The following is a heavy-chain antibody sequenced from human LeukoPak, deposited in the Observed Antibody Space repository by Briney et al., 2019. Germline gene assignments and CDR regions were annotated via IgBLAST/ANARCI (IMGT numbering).Heavy chain of an antibody. CDR3: ARGGLYGDYAYFDY. J-gene: IGHJ4*02. D-gene: IGHD4-17*01. CDR1: GFTFSNYA. V-gene: IGHV3-30-3*01. Sequence: PGGSLRLSCAASGFTFSNYAMHWVRQAPGKGLEWVAVITYDGNNEYYADSVKGRFTISGDNSKNTLYLQMNSLRAEDTAVYYCARGGLYGDYAYFDYWGQGTPVTVSS. CDR2: ITYDGNNE.